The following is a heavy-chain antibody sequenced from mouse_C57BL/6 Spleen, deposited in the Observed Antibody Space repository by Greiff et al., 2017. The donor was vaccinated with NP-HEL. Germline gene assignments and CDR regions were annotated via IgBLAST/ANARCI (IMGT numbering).Heavy chain of an antibody. V-gene: IGHV1-81*01. D-gene: IGHD1-1*01. CDR3: ARSRTTVVALYYFDY. Sequence: QVQLQQSGAELARPGASVKLSCKASGYTFTSYGISWVKQRTGQGLEWIGEIYPRSSNTYYNEKFKGKATLTADKSSSTAYMELRSLTSEDSAVYFCARSRTTVVALYYFDYWGQGTTLTVSS. CDR2: IYPRSSNT. CDR1: GYTFTSYG. J-gene: IGHJ2*01.